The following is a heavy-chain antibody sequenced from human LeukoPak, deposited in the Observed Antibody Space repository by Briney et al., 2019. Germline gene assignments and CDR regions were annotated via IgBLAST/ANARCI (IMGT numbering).Heavy chain of an antibody. CDR3: ARPGGHCSGGYCYPWFDP. V-gene: IGHV5-51*01. J-gene: IGHJ5*02. D-gene: IGHD2-15*01. Sequence: GESLKISCKGSGYIFPNYWIGWVRQMPGKGLEWMGIIYPGDSNTKYSPSFKGQVTISADKSISTAYLQWSSLKASDTAMYYCARPGGHCSGGYCYPWFDPWGQGTLVTVSS. CDR2: IYPGDSNT. CDR1: GYIFPNYW.